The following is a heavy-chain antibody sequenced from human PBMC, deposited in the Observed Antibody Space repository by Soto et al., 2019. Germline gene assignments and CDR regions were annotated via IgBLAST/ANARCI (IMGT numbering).Heavy chain of an antibody. J-gene: IGHJ6*02. D-gene: IGHD6-19*01. CDR3: AREGPSSGWYYYYYGMDV. CDR1: GFTFSSYG. Sequence: GGSLRLSGAASGFTFSSYGMHWVRQAPGKGLEWVAVIWYDGSNKYYADSVKGRFTISRDNSKNTLYLQMNSLRAEDTAVYYCAREGPSSGWYYYYYGMDVWGQGTTVTVSS. V-gene: IGHV3-33*01. CDR2: IWYDGSNK.